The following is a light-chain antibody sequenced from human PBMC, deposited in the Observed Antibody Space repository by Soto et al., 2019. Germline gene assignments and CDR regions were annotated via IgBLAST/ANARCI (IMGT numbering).Light chain of an antibody. V-gene: IGKV3-11*01. Sequence: ENRLKPPPAPLSLAPGKSATLSSRASQSVSSYLAWFQQRPGQPPRLLIHDASSRATGIPARFSGSGSGTDFTLTISRLEPEDFAVYYCQQYGSFPLTFGGGTKVDIK. CDR3: QQYGSFPLT. J-gene: IGKJ4*01. CDR2: DAS. CDR1: QSVSSY.